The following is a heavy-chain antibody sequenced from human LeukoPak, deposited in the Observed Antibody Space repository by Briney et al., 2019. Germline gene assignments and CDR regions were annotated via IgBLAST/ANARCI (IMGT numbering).Heavy chain of an antibody. J-gene: IGHJ4*02. CDR2: IYHSGST. Sequence: SETLSLTCAVSGYSISSGYYWGWIRQPPGKGLGWIGSIYHSGSTYYNPSLKSRVTISVDTSKNQFSLKLSSVTAADTAVYYCARDDYDIPIDYWGQGTLVTVSS. D-gene: IGHD3-9*01. CDR3: ARDDYDIPIDY. CDR1: GYSISSGYY. V-gene: IGHV4-38-2*02.